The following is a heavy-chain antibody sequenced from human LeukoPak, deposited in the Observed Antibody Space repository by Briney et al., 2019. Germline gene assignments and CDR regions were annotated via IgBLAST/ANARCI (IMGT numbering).Heavy chain of an antibody. CDR1: GFTFSSYW. V-gene: IGHV3-74*01. CDR2: INTDGSST. Sequence: QPGGSLRISCAASGFTFSSYWMNWVRQAPGKGLVWVSRINTDGSSTGYADSVKGRFAISRDNAKNTLYPQMNSLRAEDTAVYYCARGNSLDYWGQGTLVTVSS. J-gene: IGHJ4*02. D-gene: IGHD4-11*01. CDR3: ARGNSLDY.